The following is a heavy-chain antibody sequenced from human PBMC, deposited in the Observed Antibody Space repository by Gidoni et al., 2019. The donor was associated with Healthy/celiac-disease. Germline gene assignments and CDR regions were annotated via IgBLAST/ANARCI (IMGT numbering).Heavy chain of an antibody. J-gene: IGHJ4*02. CDR1: GFTFSSYG. Sequence: QVQLVESGGGVVQPGRSLRLSCAASGFTFSSYGMHWVRQAPGKGLGWVAVISYDGSNKYYADSVKGRFTISRDNSKNTLYLQMNSLRAEDTAVYYCAKEYYDFWSGYRNNFDYWGQGTLVTVSS. CDR2: ISYDGSNK. V-gene: IGHV3-30*18. D-gene: IGHD3-3*01. CDR3: AKEYYDFWSGYRNNFDY.